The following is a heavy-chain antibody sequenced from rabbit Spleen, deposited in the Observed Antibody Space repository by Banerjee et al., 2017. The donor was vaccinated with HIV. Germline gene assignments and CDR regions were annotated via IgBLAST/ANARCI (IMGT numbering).Heavy chain of an antibody. CDR2: IAGSSSGFT. D-gene: IGHD8-1*01. V-gene: IGHV1S40*01. CDR3: ARDTGSSFSSYGMDL. Sequence: QSLEESGGDLVKPGGTLTLTCKASGFSFSSSDYICWVRQAPGKGLEWISCIAGSSSGFTYSATWAKGRFTISKTSSTTVTLQMTSLTAADTATYFCARDTGSSFSSYGMDLWGPGTLVTVS. J-gene: IGHJ6*01. CDR1: GFSFSSSDY.